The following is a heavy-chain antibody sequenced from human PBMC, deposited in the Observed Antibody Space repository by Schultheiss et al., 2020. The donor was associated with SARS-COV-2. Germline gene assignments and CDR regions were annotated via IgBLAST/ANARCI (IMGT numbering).Heavy chain of an antibody. D-gene: IGHD2-2*01. Sequence: GGSLRLSCAASGFSFSTYWMSWARQAPGKGLEWVATIKEDGSEKYYVDSVKGRFTISRDNAKQSLYLQMNNLRAEDTAVYYCARAQYLPDDVFDLWGQGTMVTVSS. CDR1: GFSFSTYW. CDR3: ARAQYLPDDVFDL. J-gene: IGHJ3*01. CDR2: IKEDGSEK. V-gene: IGHV3-7*01.